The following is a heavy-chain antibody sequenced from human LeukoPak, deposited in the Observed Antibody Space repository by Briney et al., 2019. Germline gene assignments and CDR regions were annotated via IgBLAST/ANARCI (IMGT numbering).Heavy chain of an antibody. J-gene: IGHJ6*03. D-gene: IGHD6-13*01. Sequence: GESLKISCKASGYRFTSFWIGWVRQMPGKGLEYMAIIYPDDSDTRYSPSFQGQVTISADKSISTAYLQWSSLKASDTAMYYCAKLYNGSWDNYYYYYMDVWGKGTTVTVTS. V-gene: IGHV5-51*01. CDR3: AKLYNGSWDNYYYYYMDV. CDR1: GYRFTSFW. CDR2: IYPDDSDT.